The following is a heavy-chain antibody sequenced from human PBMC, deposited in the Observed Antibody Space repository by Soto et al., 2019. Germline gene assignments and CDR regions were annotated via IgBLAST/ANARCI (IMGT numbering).Heavy chain of an antibody. J-gene: IGHJ6*02. CDR2: INPNSGGT. CDR3: ARANSSSWYNYYYGMDV. CDR1: GYTFTGYY. V-gene: IGHV1-2*04. Sequence: ASVKVSCKASGYTFTGYYMHWVRQAPGQGLEWMGWINPNSGGTNYAQKFQGWVTMTRDTSISTAYMELSRLRSDDTAVYYCARANSSSWYNYYYGMDVWGQGTTVTVSS. D-gene: IGHD6-13*01.